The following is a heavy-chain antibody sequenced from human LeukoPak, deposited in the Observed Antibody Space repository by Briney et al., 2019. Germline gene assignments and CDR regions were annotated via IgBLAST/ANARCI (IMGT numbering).Heavy chain of an antibody. CDR1: GGSFSGYY. D-gene: IGHD6-19*01. CDR2: IYYSGNT. J-gene: IGHJ4*02. Sequence: SETLSLTCAVYGGSFSGYYWSWIRQPPGKGLEWIGSIYYSGNTYYNASLKSQVSISIDTSKNQFSLKLSSVTAADTAVYYCARISTGYSSGWTEKYYFDYWGQGTLVTVSS. CDR3: ARISTGYSSGWTEKYYFDY. V-gene: IGHV4-34*01.